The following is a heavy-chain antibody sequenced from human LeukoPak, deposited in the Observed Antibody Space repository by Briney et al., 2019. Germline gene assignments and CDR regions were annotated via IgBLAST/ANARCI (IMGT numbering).Heavy chain of an antibody. V-gene: IGHV1-46*01. Sequence: GASVKVSCKASGYTFTSYYMHWVRQAPGQGLEWMGIINPSGGSTSYAQKFQGRVTMTRDTSTSTVYMELSSLRSEDTAVYYCARDGGIGYQPDAVEFDYWGQGTLVTVSS. D-gene: IGHD2-2*01. CDR1: GYTFTSYY. CDR2: INPSGGST. J-gene: IGHJ4*02. CDR3: ARDGGIGYQPDAVEFDY.